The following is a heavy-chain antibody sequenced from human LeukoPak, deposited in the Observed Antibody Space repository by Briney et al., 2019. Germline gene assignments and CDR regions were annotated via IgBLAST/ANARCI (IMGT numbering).Heavy chain of an antibody. J-gene: IGHJ4*02. CDR2: ISYDGSNK. CDR1: GFTFSSYG. CDR3: AKVGGTYYYDSGLGRGYFDY. Sequence: GGSLRLSCAASGFTFSSYGMHWVRQAPGKGLEWVAVISYDGSNKYYADSVKGRFTISRDNSKNTLYLQMNSLRAEDTAVYYCAKVGGTYYYDSGLGRGYFDYWGQGTLVTVSS. V-gene: IGHV3-30*18. D-gene: IGHD3-22*01.